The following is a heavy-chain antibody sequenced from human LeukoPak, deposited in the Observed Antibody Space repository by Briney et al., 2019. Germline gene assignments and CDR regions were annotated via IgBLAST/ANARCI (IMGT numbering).Heavy chain of an antibody. CDR2: TYYRSKWYN. J-gene: IGHJ3*01. CDR1: GDSVSSNSAA. Sequence: SQTLSLTCAISGDSVSSNSAAWNWIRQSPSRSLEWLGRTYYRSKWYNDYAVSVKSRITINPDTSKNQFSLQLNSVTPEDTAVYYCAGDPSQQLVPTDAFDVWGQGTMVTVSS. V-gene: IGHV6-1*01. D-gene: IGHD6-13*01. CDR3: AGDPSQQLVPTDAFDV.